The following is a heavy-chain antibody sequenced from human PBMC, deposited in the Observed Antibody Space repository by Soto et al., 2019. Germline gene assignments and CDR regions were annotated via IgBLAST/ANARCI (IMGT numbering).Heavy chain of an antibody. CDR3: GTGSAFDV. CDR1: GFTFSNAW. D-gene: IGHD3-9*01. J-gene: IGHJ3*01. Sequence: EVQLVESGGGLVKPGGSLRLSCAASGFTFSNAWMSWVRQAPGKGLEWVGRIKSKTDGGTTDYAAPVKGRFTISRDDSQNTMYLQMNSLKSEDTAIYYCGTGSAFDVWGQGTMVTVSS. V-gene: IGHV3-15*01. CDR2: IKSKTDGGTT.